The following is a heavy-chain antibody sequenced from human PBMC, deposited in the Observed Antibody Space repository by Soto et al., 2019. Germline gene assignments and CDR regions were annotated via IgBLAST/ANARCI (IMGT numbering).Heavy chain of an antibody. J-gene: IGHJ1*01. CDR3: ASGIVDATRAEYFQH. V-gene: IGHV3-7*05. CDR1: GFTFSMYW. CDR2: IKQDGSEK. Sequence: GGSLRLSCAASGFTFSMYWMTWVRQAPGKGLEWVANIKQDGSEKYYVDSVKGRFSISRDKAKNALYRQMNSLRAEDTAVYYCASGIVDATRAEYFQHWGQGTLVTVSS. D-gene: IGHD1-26*01.